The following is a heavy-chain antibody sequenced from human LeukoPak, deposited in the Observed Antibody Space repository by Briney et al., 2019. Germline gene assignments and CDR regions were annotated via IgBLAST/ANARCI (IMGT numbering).Heavy chain of an antibody. CDR2: INAGNGNT. CDR1: GYTFTSYA. CDR3: ARGVFDYGDYGGIFDY. D-gene: IGHD4-17*01. J-gene: IGHJ4*02. V-gene: IGHV1-3*01. Sequence: GASVKVSCKASGYTFTSYAMHWVRQAPGQRLERMGWINAGNGNTKYSQKFQGRVTITRDTSASTAYMELSSLRSEDTAVYYCARGVFDYGDYGGIFDYWGQGTLVTVSS.